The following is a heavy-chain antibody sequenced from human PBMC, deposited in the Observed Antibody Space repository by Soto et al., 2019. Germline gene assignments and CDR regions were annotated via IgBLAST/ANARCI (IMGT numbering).Heavy chain of an antibody. CDR2: INPSGGST. D-gene: IGHD3-10*01. V-gene: IGHV1-46*01. CDR1: GYTFTSYY. J-gene: IGHJ6*02. CDR3: ARDMYYYGSGSYWIEPPPGYYYYGMDV. Sequence: ASVKFSCTASGYTFTSYYMHWVRQAPGQGLEWMGIINPSGGSTSYAQKFQGRVTMTRDTSTSTVYMELSSLRAEDTAVYYCARDMYYYGSGSYWIEPPPGYYYYGMDVWGQGTTVTVSS.